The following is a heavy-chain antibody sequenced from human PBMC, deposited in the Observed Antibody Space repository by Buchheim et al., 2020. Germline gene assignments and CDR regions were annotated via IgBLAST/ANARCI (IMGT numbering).Heavy chain of an antibody. Sequence: QVQLQESGPGLVKPSQTLSLTCTVSGGSISSDGYYWSWIRQHPGKGLEWIGYIYYSGSTYYNPSLKSRVTISVDTSKNQFSLKLSSVTAADTAVYYCARDTIYCSSTRCYGGFEGMEVWGQGTT. CDR1: GGSISSDGYY. V-gene: IGHV4-31*03. D-gene: IGHD2-2*01. CDR3: ARDTIYCSSTRCYGGFEGMEV. J-gene: IGHJ6*02. CDR2: IYYSGST.